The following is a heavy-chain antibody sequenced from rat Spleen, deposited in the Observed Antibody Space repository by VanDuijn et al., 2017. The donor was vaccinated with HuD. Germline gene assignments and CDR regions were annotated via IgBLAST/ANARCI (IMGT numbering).Heavy chain of an antibody. J-gene: IGHJ2*01. V-gene: IGHV5-29*01. CDR3: TREELFPFAY. CDR2: ISYGDSSGHSST. Sequence: EVQLVESNGGLVQPGRSLKLSCAASGFTFSDYGMAWVRQAPTKGLEWVATISYGDSSGHSSTYYRDSVKGRFTISRANAKSTLYLQMNSLRSEDTATYYCTREELFPFAYWGQGVMVTVSS. CDR1: GFTFSDYG.